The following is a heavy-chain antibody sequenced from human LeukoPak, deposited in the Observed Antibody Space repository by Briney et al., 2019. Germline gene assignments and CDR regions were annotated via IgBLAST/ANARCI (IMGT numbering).Heavy chain of an antibody. J-gene: IGHJ6*02. CDR1: GFTFSSYS. Sequence: PGGSLRLSCAASGFTFSSYSMNWVRQPPGKGLEWISYISSSSTTIYYADSVKGRFTISRDSAKNSLYLQMNSLRAEDTAVYYCARGAADYYYTMDVWGQGTTVTVSS. D-gene: IGHD6-13*01. V-gene: IGHV3-48*01. CDR3: ARGAADYYYTMDV. CDR2: ISSSSTTI.